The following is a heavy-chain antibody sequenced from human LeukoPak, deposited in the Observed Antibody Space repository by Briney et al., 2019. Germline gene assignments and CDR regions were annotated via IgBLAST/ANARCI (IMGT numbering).Heavy chain of an antibody. CDR1: GGSISSSSYY. J-gene: IGHJ3*02. CDR3: ARSSVRIAAAGMNAFVI. V-gene: IGHV4-39*01. CDR2: IYYSGST. D-gene: IGHD6-13*01. Sequence: SETLSLTCTVSGGSISSSSYYWGWIRQPPGKGLEWIGSIYYSGSTYYNPSLKSRVTISVDTSKNQFSLKLSSVTAADTAVYYCARSSVRIAAAGMNAFVIWGQGTMVTVSS.